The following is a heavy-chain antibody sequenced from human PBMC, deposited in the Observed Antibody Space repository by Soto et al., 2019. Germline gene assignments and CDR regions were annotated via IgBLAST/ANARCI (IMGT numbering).Heavy chain of an antibody. D-gene: IGHD3-10*01. CDR1: GFTFSSYA. Sequence: PGGSLRLSCAASGFTFSSYAMSWVRQAPGKGLEWVSAISGSGGSTYYADSVKGRFTISRDNSKNTLYLQTNSLRAEDTAVYYCAKSRRYGSGSYYQYYFDYWGQGTLVTVSS. CDR2: ISGSGGST. CDR3: AKSRRYGSGSYYQYYFDY. V-gene: IGHV3-23*01. J-gene: IGHJ4*02.